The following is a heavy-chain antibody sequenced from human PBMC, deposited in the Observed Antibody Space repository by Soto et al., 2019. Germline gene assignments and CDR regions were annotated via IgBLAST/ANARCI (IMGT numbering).Heavy chain of an antibody. V-gene: IGHV1-3*01. D-gene: IGHD2-2*01. CDR1: GYTSTNYG. Sequence: ASVKVSCKASGYTSTNYGMHWVRQAPGQRLEWMGWINAGSGNTKYSQKFRGRITITRDTSASTVYMELSSLRSEDTAVYYCANDIIVIPGAKGLDYWAQGALVTVSS. CDR2: INAGSGNT. J-gene: IGHJ4*02. CDR3: ANDIIVIPGAKGLDY.